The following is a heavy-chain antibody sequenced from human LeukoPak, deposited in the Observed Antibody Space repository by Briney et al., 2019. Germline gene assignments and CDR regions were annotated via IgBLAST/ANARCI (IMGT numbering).Heavy chain of an antibody. Sequence: SSETLSLTRAVYGGSFSGYYWSWIRQPPGKGLEWIGEINHSGSTNYNPSLKSRVTISVDTSKNQFSLKLSSVTAADTAVYYCARRFKPAWFGELDWFDPWGQGTLVTVSS. CDR3: ARRFKPAWFGELDWFDP. D-gene: IGHD3-10*01. CDR1: GGSFSGYY. CDR2: INHSGST. J-gene: IGHJ5*02. V-gene: IGHV4-34*01.